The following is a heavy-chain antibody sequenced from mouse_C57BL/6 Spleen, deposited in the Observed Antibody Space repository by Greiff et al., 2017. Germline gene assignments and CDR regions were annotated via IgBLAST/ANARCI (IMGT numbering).Heavy chain of an antibody. CDR2: IDPSDSYT. CDR1: GYTFTSYW. CDR3: ARWVYYGSSPFAY. Sequence: QVQLQQSGAELVMPGASVKLSCKASGYTFTSYWMHWVKQRPGQGLEWIGEIDPSDSYTNYNQKFKGKSTLTVDKSSSTAYMQLSSLTSEDSAVYYCARWVYYGSSPFAYWGQGTLVTVSA. J-gene: IGHJ3*01. V-gene: IGHV1-69*01. D-gene: IGHD1-1*01.